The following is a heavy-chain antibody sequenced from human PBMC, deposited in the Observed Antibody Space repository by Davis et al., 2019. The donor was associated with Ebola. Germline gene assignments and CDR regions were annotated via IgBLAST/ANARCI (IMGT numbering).Heavy chain of an antibody. Sequence: GESLKISCVASGFTFSSYAMSWVRQAPGKGLEWVSGISGSGASTYSADSVKGRFTIPRDNSKNTLHLQMSSLRAEDTAVYYCARDTPGTFDYWGQGTLVTVSS. J-gene: IGHJ4*02. V-gene: IGHV3-23*01. CDR1: GFTFSSYA. CDR3: ARDTPGTFDY. D-gene: IGHD2-15*01. CDR2: ISGSGAST.